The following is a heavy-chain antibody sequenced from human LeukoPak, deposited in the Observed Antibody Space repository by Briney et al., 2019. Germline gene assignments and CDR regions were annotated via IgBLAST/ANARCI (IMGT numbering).Heavy chain of an antibody. D-gene: IGHD6-19*01. CDR3: ARVRGSGWIDY. V-gene: IGHV1-69*13. Sequence: SVKVSCKASGGTFSKYTISWVRQRPGQGLEWMGGIIPIFGTANYAQKFQGRVTITADESTSTAYMELSSLRSEDTAVYYCARVRGSGWIDYWGQGTLVTVSS. J-gene: IGHJ4*02. CDR2: IIPIFGTA. CDR1: GGTFSKYT.